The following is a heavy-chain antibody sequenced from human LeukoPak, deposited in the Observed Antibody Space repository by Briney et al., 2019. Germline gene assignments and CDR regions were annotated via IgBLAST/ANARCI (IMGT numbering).Heavy chain of an antibody. J-gene: IGHJ5*02. Sequence: GGSLRLSCAASGFTFKLYWMHWVRQAPGKGPVWVSRINDDGSSTSYADSVKGRFTISRDDARNTLYLQMNSLRAEDTAVYYCVRGGASTWSWGQGTLVTVSS. V-gene: IGHV3-74*01. CDR3: VRGGASTWS. CDR2: INDDGSST. CDR1: GFTFKLYW. D-gene: IGHD2-15*01.